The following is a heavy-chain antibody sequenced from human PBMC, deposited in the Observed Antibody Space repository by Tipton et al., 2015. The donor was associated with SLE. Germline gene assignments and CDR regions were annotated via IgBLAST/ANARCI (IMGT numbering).Heavy chain of an antibody. Sequence: SLRLSCTASGFTFSSYGMHWVRQAPGKGLEWVATIWYDGTKKFYADSVKGRFTISKDGSNNTLFLQMHSLRAEDTAVYYCARDKNYDFSHLFDPWGQGILVTVSS. V-gene: IGHV3-33*01. D-gene: IGHD3-3*01. CDR2: IWYDGTKK. J-gene: IGHJ5*02. CDR3: ARDKNYDFSHLFDP. CDR1: GFTFSSYG.